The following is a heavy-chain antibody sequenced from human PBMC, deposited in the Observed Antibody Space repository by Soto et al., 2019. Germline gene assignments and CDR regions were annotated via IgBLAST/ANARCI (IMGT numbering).Heavy chain of an antibody. CDR3: ARDPTLLWFGELLGLGVDY. D-gene: IGHD3-10*01. J-gene: IGHJ4*02. Sequence: EVQLVESGGGLVQPGGSLRLSCAASGFTFSSYWMSWVRQAPGKGLEWVANIKQDGSEKYYVDSVKGRFTISRDNAKNSLYLQMNSLRAEDTAVYYCARDPTLLWFGELLGLGVDYWGQGTLVTVSS. V-gene: IGHV3-7*01. CDR2: IKQDGSEK. CDR1: GFTFSSYW.